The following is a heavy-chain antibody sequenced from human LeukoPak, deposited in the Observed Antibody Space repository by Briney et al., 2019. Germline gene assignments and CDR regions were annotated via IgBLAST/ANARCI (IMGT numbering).Heavy chain of an antibody. CDR1: GFTFSSYW. CDR3: VRDLGGRSGH. V-gene: IGHV3-74*01. Sequence: GGSLRLSCAASGFTFSSYWMHWVRQAPGKGLVWVSRINEDGSTTNYADSVNGRSTIFRDNAKNTLYLQMNSLRAEDTAVYYCVRDLGGRSGHWGQGTLVTVSS. J-gene: IGHJ4*02. CDR2: INEDGSTT. D-gene: IGHD1-26*01.